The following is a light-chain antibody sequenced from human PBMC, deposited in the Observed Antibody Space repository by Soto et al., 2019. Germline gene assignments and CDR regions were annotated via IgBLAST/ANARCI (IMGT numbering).Light chain of an antibody. V-gene: IGKV3-20*01. CDR2: GTS. J-gene: IGKJ2*01. CDR3: QQYHNSSFA. Sequence: EIVLTQSPGTLSLSPGESATLSCRASQSIISNFLAWYQQKPGQAPRLLIYGTSSGATGIPDRFSGSGSGTDFTLTISRLEPEDCAVYYCQQYHNSSFAFGQGTKLEIK. CDR1: QSIISNF.